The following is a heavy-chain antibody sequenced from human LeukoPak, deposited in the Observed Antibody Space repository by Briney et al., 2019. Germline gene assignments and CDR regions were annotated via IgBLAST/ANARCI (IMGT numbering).Heavy chain of an antibody. D-gene: IGHD3-10*01. CDR2: ISSNGRNT. V-gene: IGHV3-64*01. CDR3: AREDYGSGSYPLDY. J-gene: IGHJ4*02. Sequence: PGGSLRLSCAASGFTFSSFALHWVRQTPGKGLDYVSAISSNGRNTYYANSVKGRFTISRDNSKNTLYLQMGSLRAEDMAVYYCAREDYGSGSYPLDYWGQGTLVTVSS. CDR1: GFTFSSFA.